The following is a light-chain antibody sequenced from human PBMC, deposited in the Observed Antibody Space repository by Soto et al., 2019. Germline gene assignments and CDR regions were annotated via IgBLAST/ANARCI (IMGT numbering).Light chain of an antibody. Sequence: QSALTQPPSASGSPGQSVTISCTGTSSDVGGYNYVSWNQQHPGKAPKLMISEVNKRPSGVPDRFSGSKSGNTASLTVSGLQAEDEADYYCSSYAGGPYVFGTGTKLTVL. CDR1: SSDVGGYNY. J-gene: IGLJ1*01. CDR3: SSYAGGPYV. CDR2: EVN. V-gene: IGLV2-8*01.